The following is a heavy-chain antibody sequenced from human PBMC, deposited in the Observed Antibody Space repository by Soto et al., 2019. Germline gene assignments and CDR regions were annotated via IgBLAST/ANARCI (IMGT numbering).Heavy chain of an antibody. J-gene: IGHJ4*02. V-gene: IGHV3-11*04. CDR2: ISSSGSTI. CDR1: GGSISSSSYY. D-gene: IGHD3-10*01. CDR3: ARDPGLWFGELLSSYYFDY. Sequence: QLQLQESGPGLVKPSETLSLTCTVSGGSISSSSYYWGWIRQPPGKGLEWVSYISSSGSTIYYADSVKGRFTISRDNAKNSLYLQMNSLRAEDTAVYYCARDPGLWFGELLSSYYFDYWGQGTLVTVSS.